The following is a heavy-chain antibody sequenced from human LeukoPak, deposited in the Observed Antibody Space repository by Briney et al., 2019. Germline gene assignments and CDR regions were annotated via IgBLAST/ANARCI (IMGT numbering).Heavy chain of an antibody. CDR3: AKLPSIRYYDSSGYMGRLPQAYYMDV. J-gene: IGHJ6*03. Sequence: GGSLRLSCAASGFTFSSYSMNWVRQAPGKGLEWVSYISSSTTIYYADSVKGRFTISRDNAKNSLYLQMSSLRAEDTAVYYCAKLPSIRYYDSSGYMGRLPQAYYMDVWGKGTTVTVSS. D-gene: IGHD3-22*01. V-gene: IGHV3-48*01. CDR2: ISSSTTI. CDR1: GFTFSSYS.